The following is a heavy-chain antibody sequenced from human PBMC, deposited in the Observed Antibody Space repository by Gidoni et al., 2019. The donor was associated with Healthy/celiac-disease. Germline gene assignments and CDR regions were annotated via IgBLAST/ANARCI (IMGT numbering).Heavy chain of an antibody. CDR2: ISSSGSTI. CDR3: ARGFYSSGYYALYYYGMDV. D-gene: IGHD3-22*01. CDR1: GFTFSDYY. J-gene: IGHJ6*02. V-gene: IGHV3-11*01. Sequence: CPVSGFTFSDYYMSWIRQAPGKGLEWVSYISSSGSTIYYADSVKGRFTISRDNAKNSLYLQMNSLRAEDTAVYYCARGFYSSGYYALYYYGMDVWGQGTTVTVSS.